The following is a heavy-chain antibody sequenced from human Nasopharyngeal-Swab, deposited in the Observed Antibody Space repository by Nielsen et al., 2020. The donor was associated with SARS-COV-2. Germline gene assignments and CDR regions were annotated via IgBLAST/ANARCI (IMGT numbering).Heavy chain of an antibody. CDR3: AGGTGWLTDS. D-gene: IGHD3-9*01. Sequence: GESLKISCAASGFTFSNYWMNWVRQTPGKGLEWVAIIKQDGSETYYVDSVRGRFTISRDHAKNSLSLVMTSLRADDTAVYYCAGGTGWLTDSWGQGTLVTVSS. J-gene: IGHJ4*02. CDR2: IKQDGSET. CDR1: GFTFSNYW. V-gene: IGHV3-7*03.